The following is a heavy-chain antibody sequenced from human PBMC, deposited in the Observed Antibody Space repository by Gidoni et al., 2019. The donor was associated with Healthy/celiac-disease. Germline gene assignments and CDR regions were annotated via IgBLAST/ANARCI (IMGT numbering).Heavy chain of an antibody. V-gene: IGHV5-51*01. Sequence: EVQLVQSGAEEKTPGGSLKISCKGSGNSLPSYWIGWVRQMPGKGLAWMGIIYPGDSDTISSPSFQGPVTISADKAISTSCLQWISLKASDTAIYYCARPAGTARGDYYVMDVWVQGITFTVSS. J-gene: IGHJ6*02. CDR2: IYPGDSDT. CDR3: ARPAGTARGDYYVMDV. D-gene: IGHD6-6*01. CDR1: GNSLPSYW.